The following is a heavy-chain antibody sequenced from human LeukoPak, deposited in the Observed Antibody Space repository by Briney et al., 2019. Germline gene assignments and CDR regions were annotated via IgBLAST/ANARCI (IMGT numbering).Heavy chain of an antibody. CDR2: IIPILGIA. D-gene: IGHD1-26*01. CDR3: ARDQSGSSIDY. V-gene: IGHV1-69*04. J-gene: IGHJ4*02. Sequence: WMGRIIPILGIANYAQKFQGRVTITADKSTSTAYMELSSLRSEDTAVYYCARDQSGSSIDYWGQGTLVTVSS.